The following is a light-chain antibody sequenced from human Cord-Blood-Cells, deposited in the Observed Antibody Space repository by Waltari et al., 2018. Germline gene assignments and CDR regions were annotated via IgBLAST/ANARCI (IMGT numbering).Light chain of an antibody. V-gene: IGLV2-23*02. CDR1: RSDVGSYNL. CDR2: EVS. CDR3: CSYAGGSTYV. J-gene: IGLJ1*01. Sequence: QSALTQPASVSGSPGQSITISCTGTRSDVGSYNLVPWYQQHPGKAPKPMIYEVSKRPSGVSHRFSGSTSGTTASLTISGLQAEDEADYYCCSYAGGSTYVFGTGTKVTVL.